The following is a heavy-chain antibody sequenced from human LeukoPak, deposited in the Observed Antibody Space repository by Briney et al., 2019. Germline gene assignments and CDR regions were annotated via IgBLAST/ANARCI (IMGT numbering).Heavy chain of an antibody. CDR2: INPNSGGT. D-gene: IGHD3-3*01. Sequence: ASVKVSCKASGYTFTSYYMHWVRQAPGQGLEWMGWINPNSGGTNYAQKFQGRVTMTRDTSISTAYMELSRLRSDDTAVYYCARASYDFWSGSQTGYWGQGTLVTVSS. J-gene: IGHJ4*02. V-gene: IGHV1-2*02. CDR3: ARASYDFWSGSQTGY. CDR1: GYTFTSYY.